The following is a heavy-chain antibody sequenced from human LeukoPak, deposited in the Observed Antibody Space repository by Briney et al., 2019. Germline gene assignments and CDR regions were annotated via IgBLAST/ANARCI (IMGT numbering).Heavy chain of an antibody. J-gene: IGHJ2*01. CDR3: AKSGIAAADYRYFDL. CDR2: MSYDGHNK. V-gene: IGHV3-30-3*01. Sequence: GGSLRLSCAASGFTSITYAMHWVRQAPGKGLEWVAVMSYDGHNKDYADSVKGRFTISRDNSKNTLYLQMNRLRAEDTAVYYCAKSGIAAADYRYFDLWGRGTLVTVSS. CDR1: GFTSITYA. D-gene: IGHD6-13*01.